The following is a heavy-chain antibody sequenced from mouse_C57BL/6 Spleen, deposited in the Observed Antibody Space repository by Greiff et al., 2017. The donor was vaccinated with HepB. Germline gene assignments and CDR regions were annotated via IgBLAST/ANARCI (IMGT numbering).Heavy chain of an antibody. Sequence: EVKVVESGGGLVKPGGSLKLSCAASGFTFSDYGMHWVRQAPEKGLEWVAYISSGSSTIYYADTVKGRFTISRDNAKNTLFLQMTSLRSEDTAMYYCARSYYYGSSPNFDYWGQGTTLTVSS. D-gene: IGHD1-1*01. V-gene: IGHV5-17*01. CDR1: GFTFSDYG. CDR3: ARSYYYGSSPNFDY. J-gene: IGHJ2*01. CDR2: ISSGSSTI.